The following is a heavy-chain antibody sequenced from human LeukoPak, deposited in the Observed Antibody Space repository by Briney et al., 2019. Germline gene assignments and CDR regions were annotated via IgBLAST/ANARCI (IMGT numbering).Heavy chain of an antibody. CDR3: ARSGPVGAMVTYYYYYYMDV. V-gene: IGHV4-59*01. CDR1: GGSIRGYY. J-gene: IGHJ6*03. CDR2: IYYSGST. Sequence: SETLSLTCTVSGGSIRGYYWSWIRQPPGRELEWIGYIYYSGSTNYNPSLKSRVTISVDTSKNQFSLKLSSVTAADTAVYYCARSGPVGAMVTYYYYYYMDVWGKGTTVTVSS. D-gene: IGHD5-18*01.